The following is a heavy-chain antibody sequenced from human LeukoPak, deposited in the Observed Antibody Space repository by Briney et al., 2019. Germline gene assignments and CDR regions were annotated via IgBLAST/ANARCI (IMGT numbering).Heavy chain of an antibody. CDR3: AKGSLGAFDI. J-gene: IGHJ3*02. V-gene: IGHV3-20*04. CDR2: INWNGAWT. CDR1: GFKFDDYG. Sequence: GGSLRLSCAASGFKFDDYGMSWVRQAPGKGLEWVCDINWNGAWTGYADSVKGRFTISRDNAKNSLYLQMNSLRAEDTALYYCAKGSLGAFDIWGLGTMVTVSS.